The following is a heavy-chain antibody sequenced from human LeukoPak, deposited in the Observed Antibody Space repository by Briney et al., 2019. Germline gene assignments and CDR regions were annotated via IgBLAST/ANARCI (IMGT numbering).Heavy chain of an antibody. D-gene: IGHD3-9*01. CDR1: GGSISSYY. V-gene: IGHV4-4*07. Sequence: SETLSLTCTVSGGSISSYYWSWIRQPAGKGLEWIGRIYTSGSTNYNPSLKSRVTMSVDTSKNQFSLKLSSVTAADTAVYYCARQYYDILTGYLRIFDYWGQGTLVTVSS. CDR2: IYTSGST. J-gene: IGHJ4*02. CDR3: ARQYYDILTGYLRIFDY.